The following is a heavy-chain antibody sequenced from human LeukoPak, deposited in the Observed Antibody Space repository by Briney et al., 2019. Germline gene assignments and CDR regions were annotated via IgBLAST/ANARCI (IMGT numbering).Heavy chain of an antibody. Sequence: SETLSLTCTVSGDSIGTYFWNWIRQPPGKGLEWIGYIYYSGSTNYNPSLKSRVTISVDTSKKQFSLKLSSVTAADTAVYYCARYYYDSSGYYSFDYWGQGTLVTVSS. CDR1: GDSIGTYF. V-gene: IGHV4-59*01. J-gene: IGHJ4*02. D-gene: IGHD3-22*01. CDR2: IYYSGST. CDR3: ARYYYDSSGYYSFDY.